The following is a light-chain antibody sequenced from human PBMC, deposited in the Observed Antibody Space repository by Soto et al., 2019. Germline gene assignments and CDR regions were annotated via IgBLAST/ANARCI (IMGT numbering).Light chain of an antibody. CDR1: QSIGTN. J-gene: IGKJ1*01. Sequence: IQMTPSASSVSASMGDRVNLTCRASQSIGTNLNWYQQRPGKAPKLLIYAVSSLQSGVSSRFSGSGSGTDFTLSINSLQREDFATYCCQQTYSAPPLFGQGTMVDI. CDR2: AVS. V-gene: IGKV1-39*01. CDR3: QQTYSAPPL.